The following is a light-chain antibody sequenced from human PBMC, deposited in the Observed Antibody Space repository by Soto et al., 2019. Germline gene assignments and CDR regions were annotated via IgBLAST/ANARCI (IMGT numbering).Light chain of an antibody. Sequence: QLTQSPSSLSASVLYRVTTTCRASQGISSYLAWYQQKPGKAPKLLIYAASTLQSGVPSRFSGSGSGTDFTLTISSLQPEDFATYYCQQLNSYPAFGQGTRLEIK. CDR1: QGISSY. CDR3: QQLNSYPA. V-gene: IGKV1-9*01. J-gene: IGKJ5*01. CDR2: AAS.